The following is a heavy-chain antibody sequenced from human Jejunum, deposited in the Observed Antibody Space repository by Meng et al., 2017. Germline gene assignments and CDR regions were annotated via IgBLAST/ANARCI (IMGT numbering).Heavy chain of an antibody. V-gene: IGHV3-33*01. CDR2: VYADGSKI. Sequence: GGSLRLSCAASGLRISHYGMHWVRQAPGRGLEWVAGVYADGSKILYADSVKGRLIISRDFSKNTLYLQMNSLTADDTAVYYCARDLSVGSFDYGGQGTSVTVSS. D-gene: IGHD2-15*01. J-gene: IGHJ4*02. CDR3: ARDLSVGSFDY. CDR1: GLRISHYG.